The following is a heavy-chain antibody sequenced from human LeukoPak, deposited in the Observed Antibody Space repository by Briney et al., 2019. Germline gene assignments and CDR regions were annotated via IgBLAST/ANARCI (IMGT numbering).Heavy chain of an antibody. CDR2: INPSGGNT. CDR3: ARGSATVTTGYFQH. V-gene: IGHV1-46*01. Sequence: ASVKVSCKASGYRFTSYFIHWVRQAPGQGLEWMGIINPSGGNTNYAQKLQGRVTMTTDTSTSTAYMELRSLRSDDTAVYYCARGSATVTTGYFQHWGQGTLVTVSS. CDR1: GYRFTSYF. J-gene: IGHJ1*01. D-gene: IGHD4-17*01.